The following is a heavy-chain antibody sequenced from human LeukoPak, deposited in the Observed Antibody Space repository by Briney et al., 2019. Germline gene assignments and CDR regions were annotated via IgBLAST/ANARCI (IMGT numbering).Heavy chain of an antibody. CDR3: AKDLGIVGAIDAFDI. Sequence: GGSLRLSCAASGFTFSSYSMNWVRQAPGKGLEWVSYISSSGSTIYYADSVKGRFTISRDNAKNSLYLQMNSLRAEDTAVYYCAKDLGIVGAIDAFDIWGQGTMVTVSS. J-gene: IGHJ3*02. CDR2: ISSSGSTI. V-gene: IGHV3-48*01. D-gene: IGHD1-26*01. CDR1: GFTFSSYS.